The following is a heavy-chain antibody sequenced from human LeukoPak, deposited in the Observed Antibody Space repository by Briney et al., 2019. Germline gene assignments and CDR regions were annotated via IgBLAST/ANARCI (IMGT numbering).Heavy chain of an antibody. Sequence: SQTLSLTCTVSGGSISSGDYYWSWIRQPPGTGLEWIGYIYYSGSTYYNPSLKSRVTISVDTSKNQFSLKLSSVTAADTAVYYCARDYYGSGSYYPNWFDSWGQGTLVTVSS. J-gene: IGHJ5*01. CDR2: IYYSGST. CDR1: GGSISSGDYY. D-gene: IGHD3-10*01. CDR3: ARDYYGSGSYYPNWFDS. V-gene: IGHV4-30-4*01.